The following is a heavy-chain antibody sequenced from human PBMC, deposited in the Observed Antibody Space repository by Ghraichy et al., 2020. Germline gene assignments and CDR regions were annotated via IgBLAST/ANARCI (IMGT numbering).Heavy chain of an antibody. J-gene: IGHJ4*02. D-gene: IGHD3-3*01. V-gene: IGHV3-23*01. CDR3: AKDLSPGDFWSGYELRELDY. Sequence: GGSLRLSCAASGFTFSSYAMSWVRQAPGKGLEWVSAISGSGGSTYYADSVKGRFTISRDNSKNTLYLQMNSLRAEDTAVYYCAKDLSPGDFWSGYELRELDYWGQGTLVTVSS. CDR2: ISGSGGST. CDR1: GFTFSSYA.